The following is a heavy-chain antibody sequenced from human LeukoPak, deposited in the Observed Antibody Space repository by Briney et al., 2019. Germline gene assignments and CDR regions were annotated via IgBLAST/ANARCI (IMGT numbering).Heavy chain of an antibody. J-gene: IGHJ6*02. Sequence: GKSLRLSCAASGFVFNNYGMHWVRQAPGKGLEWVAVIWTDGSKKSYADSVKGRFTFTRDNSKNMLYLQMDSLRADDTAVYYCARDEVAYYGSGAGYYYYYGMDVWGQGTTVTVSS. V-gene: IGHV3-33*01. CDR1: GFVFNNYG. CDR3: ARDEVAYYGSGAGYYYYYGMDV. D-gene: IGHD3-10*01. CDR2: IWTDGSKK.